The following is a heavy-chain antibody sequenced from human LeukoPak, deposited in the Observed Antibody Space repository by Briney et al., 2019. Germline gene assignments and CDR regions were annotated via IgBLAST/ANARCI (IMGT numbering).Heavy chain of an antibody. V-gene: IGHV3-21*01. Sequence: GGSLRLSCAASGFTFSSYNMNWVRQAPGRGLEWVSSISSSSTYIYYTDSMKGRFTISRDNAKNSLYLQMNSLRAEDTALYYCARGHNWGTVCYCDYWGQGSLVTVSS. CDR3: ARGHNWGTVCYCDY. CDR2: ISSSSTYI. J-gene: IGHJ4*02. CDR1: GFTFSSYN. D-gene: IGHD7-27*01.